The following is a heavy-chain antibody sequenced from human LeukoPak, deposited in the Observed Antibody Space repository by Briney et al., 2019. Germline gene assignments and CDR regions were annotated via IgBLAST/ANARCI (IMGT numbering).Heavy chain of an antibody. V-gene: IGHV3-23*01. J-gene: IGHJ4*02. CDR2: ISVSGGST. Sequence: LRLSCAASGFTFSSYAMSCVRQAPGKGLAWVSAISVSGGSTYYANSAKGRFTISRDNSKNTLNLKINSLRSEDTAVYYCAKEPPHSPLDDWGQGTLVTVSS. CDR3: AKEPPHSPLDD. CDR1: GFTFSSYA.